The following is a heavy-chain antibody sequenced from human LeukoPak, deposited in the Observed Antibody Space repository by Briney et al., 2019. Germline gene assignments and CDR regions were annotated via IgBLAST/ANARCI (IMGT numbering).Heavy chain of an antibody. V-gene: IGHV3-21*01. CDR3: AREYCSGGSCSIPFDY. J-gene: IGHJ4*02. CDR2: ISSSSSYI. Sequence: PGGSLRLSRAASGFTFSSYSMNWVRQAPGKGLEWVSSISSSSSYIYYADSVKGRFTISRDNAKNSLYLRMNSLRAEDTAVYYCAREYCSGGSCSIPFDYWGQGTLVTVSS. D-gene: IGHD2-15*01. CDR1: GFTFSSYS.